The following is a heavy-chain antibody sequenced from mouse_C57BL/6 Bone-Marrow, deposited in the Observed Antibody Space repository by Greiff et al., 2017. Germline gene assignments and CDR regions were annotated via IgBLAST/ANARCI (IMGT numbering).Heavy chain of an antibody. V-gene: IGHV3-6*01. CDR1: GYSITSGYY. Sequence: EVKLLESGPGLVKPSQSLSLTCSVIGYSITSGYYWNWIRQFPGNKLEWMGYISYDGSNNYNPSLKNRISITRDTSKNQFFLKLNSVTTEDTATYYCARRKDYWGQGTSVTVSS. CDR3: ARRKDY. CDR2: ISYDGSN. J-gene: IGHJ4*01.